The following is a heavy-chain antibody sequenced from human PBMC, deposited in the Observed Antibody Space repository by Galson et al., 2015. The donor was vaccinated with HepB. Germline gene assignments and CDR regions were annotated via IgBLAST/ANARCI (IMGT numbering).Heavy chain of an antibody. Sequence: QSGAEVKKPGESLKISCKGSGYSFTSYWIGWVRQMPGKGLEWMGTIYPGDSDTRYSPSFQGQVTISADKSISTAYLQWSSLKASDTAMYYCARRPTQPDYYGSGSYFFDYWGQGTLVTVSS. CDR1: GYSFTSYW. V-gene: IGHV5-51*03. D-gene: IGHD3-10*01. CDR3: ARRPTQPDYYGSGSYFFDY. CDR2: IYPGDSDT. J-gene: IGHJ4*02.